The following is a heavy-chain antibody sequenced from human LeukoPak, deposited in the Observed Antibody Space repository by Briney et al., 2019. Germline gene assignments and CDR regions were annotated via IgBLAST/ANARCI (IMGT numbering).Heavy chain of an antibody. CDR2: ISYDGSNK. V-gene: IGHV3-30*18. Sequence: GGPLRLPCAASGFTFRSYGKHRVPHAPGKGVEGVGVISYDGSNKYYADSVKGRFTISRDNSKNTLYLQMNSLRAEDTAVYYCAKDRISQGSGSYYSLGLGYWGQGTLVTVSS. CDR1: GFTFRSYG. D-gene: IGHD3-10*01. CDR3: AKDRISQGSGSYYSLGLGY. J-gene: IGHJ4*02.